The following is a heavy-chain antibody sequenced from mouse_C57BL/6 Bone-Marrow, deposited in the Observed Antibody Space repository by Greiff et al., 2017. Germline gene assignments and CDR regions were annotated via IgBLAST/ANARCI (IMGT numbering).Heavy chain of an antibody. Sequence: EVQLVESEGGLVQPGSSMKLSCTASGFTFSDYYMSLVRQVPEKGLEWVANINYDGSSTYYLDSLKSRFIISRDNAKNILYLQMSSLKSEDTATYYCARGKVGEYWYFDVWGTGTTVTVSS. CDR1: GFTFSDYY. CDR2: INYDGSST. CDR3: ARGKVGEYWYFDV. D-gene: IGHD2-13*01. J-gene: IGHJ1*03. V-gene: IGHV5-16*01.